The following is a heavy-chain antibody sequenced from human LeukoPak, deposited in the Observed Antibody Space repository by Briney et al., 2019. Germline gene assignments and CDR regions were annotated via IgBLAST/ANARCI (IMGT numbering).Heavy chain of an antibody. D-gene: IGHD6-13*01. CDR1: GFTFRSHG. V-gene: IGHV3-30*18. CDR2: ISYDGGDK. CDR3: AKVVDVAATGYYFDL. Sequence: GGSLRLSCAASGFTFRSHGMHWVRQAPGKGLEWVAVISYDGGDKYYADSVKGRFTISRDNSKNTLYLQMNSLRVEDTAVYYCAKVVDVAATGYYFDLWGQGTLVTVSS. J-gene: IGHJ4*02.